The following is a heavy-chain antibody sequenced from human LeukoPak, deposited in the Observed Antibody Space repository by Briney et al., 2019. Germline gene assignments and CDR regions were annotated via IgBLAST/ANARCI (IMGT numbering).Heavy chain of an antibody. CDR3: ARAGEVYNSGSYLEY. CDR2: IIPIFGTA. J-gene: IGHJ4*02. CDR1: GGTFISYA. V-gene: IGHV1-69*06. Sequence: GASVKVSCKASGGTFISYAISWVRQAPGQGLEWMGGIIPIFGTANYAQKFQGRVTITADKSTSTAYMELSSLRSEDTAVYYCARAGEVYNSGSYLEYWGQGALVTVSS. D-gene: IGHD6-19*01.